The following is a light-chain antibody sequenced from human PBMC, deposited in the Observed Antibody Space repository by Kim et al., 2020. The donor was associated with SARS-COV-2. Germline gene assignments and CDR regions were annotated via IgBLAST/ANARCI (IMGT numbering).Light chain of an antibody. Sequence: QSALTQPGSVSGSPGQSITIPCTGTSSDVADYNYVSWYQQHPGKAPKLMIYDVSNRPSGVYNRFSGSKSGKTASLTISGLQAEDEAIYYCRSYISSSSYVCVTGTKVTVL. CDR3: RSYISSSSYV. CDR1: SSDVADYNY. CDR2: DVS. V-gene: IGLV2-14*03. J-gene: IGLJ1*01.